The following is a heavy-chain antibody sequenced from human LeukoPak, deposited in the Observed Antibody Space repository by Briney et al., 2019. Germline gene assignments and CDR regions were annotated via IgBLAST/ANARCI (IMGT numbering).Heavy chain of an antibody. V-gene: IGHV1-46*01. J-gene: IGHJ6*03. D-gene: IGHD2-2*02. Sequence: ASVKVSCKASGYTFTSYYMHWVRQAPGQGLEWMGIINPSGGSTSYAQKFQGRVTMTRDMSTSTVYMELSSLRSEDTAVYYCARDSNIVVVPAAIQKRYYYYYYYMDVWGKGTTVNVSS. CDR3: ARDSNIVVVPAAIQKRYYYYYYYMDV. CDR2: INPSGGST. CDR1: GYTFTSYY.